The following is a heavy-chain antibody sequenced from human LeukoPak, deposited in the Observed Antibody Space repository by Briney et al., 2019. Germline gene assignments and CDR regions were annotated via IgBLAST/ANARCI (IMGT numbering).Heavy chain of an antibody. J-gene: IGHJ4*02. CDR1: GYTFTGYY. Sequence: ASVKVSCKASGYTFTGYYMHWVRQAPGQGLEWMGWINPNSGGTNYAQKFQGWVTMTRDTSISTAYMELSRLRSDDTAVYYCRRYSSSWYGEEVDYWGQGTLVTVSS. CDR2: INPNSGGT. V-gene: IGHV1-2*04. D-gene: IGHD6-13*01. CDR3: RRYSSSWYGEEVDY.